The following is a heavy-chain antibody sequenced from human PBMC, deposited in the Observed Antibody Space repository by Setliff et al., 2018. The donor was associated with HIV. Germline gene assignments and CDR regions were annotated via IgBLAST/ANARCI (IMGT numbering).Heavy chain of an antibody. D-gene: IGHD2-2*01. Sequence: GGSLRLSCAASGFTFSDYTMNWVRQAPGKGLEWVSSISTGGHFIYYADPVKGRFTISRDNAKKSVYLQMNSLRGEDTAVYYCARGPTPSPPDGFSVWGQGTMVTVSS. CDR1: GFTFSDYT. CDR2: ISTGGHFI. J-gene: IGHJ3*01. CDR3: ARGPTPSPPDGFSV. V-gene: IGHV3-21*01.